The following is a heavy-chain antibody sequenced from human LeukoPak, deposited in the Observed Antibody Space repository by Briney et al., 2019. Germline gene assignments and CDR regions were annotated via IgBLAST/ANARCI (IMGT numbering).Heavy chain of an antibody. CDR2: ISGSGGST. J-gene: IGHJ4*02. V-gene: IGHV3-23*01. Sequence: GGSLRLSCAASGFTFSSYAMSWVRQAPGKGLEWVSAISGSGGSTYYADSVKGRFTISRDNSKNTLYLQMNSLRAEDTAVYYCAKDRSYYYGSGSYYFDYWGQGTLVTVSS. D-gene: IGHD3-10*01. CDR1: GFTFSSYA. CDR3: AKDRSYYYGSGSYYFDY.